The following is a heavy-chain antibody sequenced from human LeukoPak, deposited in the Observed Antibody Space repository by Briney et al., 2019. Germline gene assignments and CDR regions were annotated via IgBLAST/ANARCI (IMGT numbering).Heavy chain of an antibody. CDR2: ISSSGSTI. CDR1: GFTFSDYY. J-gene: IGHJ6*03. Sequence: GGSLRLSCAASGFTFSDYYMSWIRQAPGKGLEWVSYISSSGSTIYYADSVKGRFTISRDNAKNSLYLQMNSLRGEDTAVYYCARSLQDIVVVVAATKSYYYYYMDVWGKGTTVTVSS. V-gene: IGHV3-11*04. CDR3: ARSLQDIVVVVAATKSYYYYYMDV. D-gene: IGHD2-15*01.